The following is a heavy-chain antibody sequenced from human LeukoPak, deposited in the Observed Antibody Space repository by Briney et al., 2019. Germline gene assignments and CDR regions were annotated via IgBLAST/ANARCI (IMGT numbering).Heavy chain of an antibody. CDR1: GFTFSSYW. V-gene: IGHV3-7*01. CDR2: IKQDGSEK. D-gene: IGHD3-22*01. J-gene: IGHJ4*02. Sequence: RPGGSLRLSCAASGFTFSSYWMSWVRQAPGRGLEWVANIKQDGSEKYYVDSVKGRFTISRDNSKNTLYLQMNSLRAEDTAVYYCAKDQSYYDSSGYRYFDNWGQGTLVTVSS. CDR3: AKDQSYYDSSGYRYFDN.